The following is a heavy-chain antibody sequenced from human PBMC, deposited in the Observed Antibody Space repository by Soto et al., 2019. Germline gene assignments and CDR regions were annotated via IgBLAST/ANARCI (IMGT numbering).Heavy chain of an antibody. Sequence: EVQLVESGGGLVQPGRSLRLSCAASGFTFDDYAMHWVRQAPGKGLEWVSGISWNSGSIGYADSVKGRFTISRDNAKNSLYLQMNSLRAEDTALYSCAKDSSSWYFDYWGQGTLVTVSS. V-gene: IGHV3-9*01. D-gene: IGHD6-13*01. CDR3: AKDSSSWYFDY. J-gene: IGHJ4*02. CDR1: GFTFDDYA. CDR2: ISWNSGSI.